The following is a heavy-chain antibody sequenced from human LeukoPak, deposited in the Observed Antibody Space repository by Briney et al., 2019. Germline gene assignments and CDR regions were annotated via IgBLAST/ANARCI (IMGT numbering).Heavy chain of an antibody. D-gene: IGHD3-10*01. CDR3: ASLSPIGF. Sequence: SETLSLTCAVYGGSFSGYYWSWLRQPPGKGLEWLGEINHSGSTNYNPSLKSRVTISVDTSKNQLSLKLSSVTAADRAVYYCASLSPIGFWGQGTLVTVSS. J-gene: IGHJ4*02. V-gene: IGHV4-34*01. CDR1: GGSFSGYY. CDR2: INHSGST.